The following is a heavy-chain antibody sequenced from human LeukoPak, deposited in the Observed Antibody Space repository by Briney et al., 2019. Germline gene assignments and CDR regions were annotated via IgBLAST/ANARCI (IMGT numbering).Heavy chain of an antibody. J-gene: IGHJ3*02. V-gene: IGHV4-59*01. CDR1: GGSISSYY. CDR3: AREQTTDAFDI. CDR2: IYYSGST. Sequence: SETLSLTCTVSGGSISSYYWSWIRQPPGKGLEWIEYIYYSGSTNYNPSLKSRVTISVDTSKNQFSLKLSSVTAADTAVYYCAREQTTDAFDIWGQGTMVTVSS. D-gene: IGHD4-11*01.